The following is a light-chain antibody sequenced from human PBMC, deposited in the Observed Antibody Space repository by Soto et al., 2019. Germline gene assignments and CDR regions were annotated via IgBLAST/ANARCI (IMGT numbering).Light chain of an antibody. CDR3: QQYSSYNT. J-gene: IGKJ2*01. V-gene: IGKV1-5*01. Sequence: DIQMTQSPSTLSASVGDRVTITCRASQSISSRLAWYQRKPGKAPKFLIYDGSSLESGVPSRFSGSGSGTEFSLTISSLQPDDSATYYCQQYSSYNTFGQGTKVDIK. CDR2: DGS. CDR1: QSISSR.